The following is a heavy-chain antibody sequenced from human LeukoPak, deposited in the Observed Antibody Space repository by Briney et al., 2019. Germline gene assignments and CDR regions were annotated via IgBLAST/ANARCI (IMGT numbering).Heavy chain of an antibody. J-gene: IGHJ3*01. D-gene: IGHD4-17*01. CDR1: GVTFSRSA. V-gene: IGHV3-48*04. CDR3: ARDPNGDYIGAFDF. Sequence: GGSLRLSCAASGVTFSRSALSWVRQAPGKGLEWVAYISSRSDNIHYADSVKGRFTISRDNAKNSLYLQMNGLRVEDTAVYYCARDPNGDYIGAFDFWGQGTMVTVSS. CDR2: ISSRSDNI.